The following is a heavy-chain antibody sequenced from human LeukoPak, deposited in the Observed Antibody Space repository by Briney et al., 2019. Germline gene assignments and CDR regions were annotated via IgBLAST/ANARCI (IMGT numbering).Heavy chain of an antibody. CDR2: IYHSGST. CDR1: GGSISSGGYY. D-gene: IGHD3-10*01. J-gene: IGHJ3*02. V-gene: IGHV4-30-2*01. CDR3: ARRRHTISDAFDI. Sequence: SETLSLTCTVSGGSISSGGYYWSWIRQPPGKGLEWIGYIYHSGSTYYNPSLKSRVTISVDTSKNQFSLKLSSVTAADTAVYYCARRRHTISDAFDIWGQGTMVTVSS.